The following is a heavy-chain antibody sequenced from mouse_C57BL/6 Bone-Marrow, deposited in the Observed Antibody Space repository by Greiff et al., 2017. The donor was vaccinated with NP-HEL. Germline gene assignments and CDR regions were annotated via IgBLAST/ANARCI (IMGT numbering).Heavy chain of an antibody. Sequence: EVKVVESGGGLVQPGRSLRLSCATSGFTFSDFYMEWVRQAPGKGLEWIAASRNKANDYTTEYSATVKGRFIVSRDTSQSILYLQMNALRAEDTAIYYCARDAPSGYYFDYWGQGTTLTVSS. CDR3: ARDAPSGYYFDY. CDR1: GFTFSDFY. J-gene: IGHJ2*01. D-gene: IGHD3-1*01. CDR2: SRNKANDYTT. V-gene: IGHV7-1*01.